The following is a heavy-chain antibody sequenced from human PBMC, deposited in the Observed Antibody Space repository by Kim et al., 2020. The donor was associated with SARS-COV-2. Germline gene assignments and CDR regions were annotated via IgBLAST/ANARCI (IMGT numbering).Heavy chain of an antibody. V-gene: IGHV3-53*04. CDR2: IYSGGST. CDR1: GFTVSSNY. D-gene: IGHD3-10*01. J-gene: IGHJ6*02. Sequence: GGSLRISCAASGFTVSSNYMSWVRQAPGKGLEWVSVIYSGGSTYYADSVKGRFTISRHNSKNTLYLQMNSLRAEDTAVYYCASLGRGITMVRGVSSPYYYYGMDVWGQGTTVTVSS. CDR3: ASLGRGITMVRGVSSPYYYYGMDV.